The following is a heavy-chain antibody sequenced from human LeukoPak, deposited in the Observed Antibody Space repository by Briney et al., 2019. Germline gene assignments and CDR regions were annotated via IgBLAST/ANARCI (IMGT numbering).Heavy chain of an antibody. D-gene: IGHD4-17*01. Sequence: GSLRLSCAASGFTFDDYAMHWVRQAPGKGLEWVSLISWDGGSTYYADSVKGRFTISRDNSKNSLYLQMNSLRAEDTALYYCAKDGAVTTEYYFDYWGQGTLVTVSS. V-gene: IGHV3-43D*04. J-gene: IGHJ4*02. CDR2: ISWDGGST. CDR3: AKDGAVTTEYYFDY. CDR1: GFTFDDYA.